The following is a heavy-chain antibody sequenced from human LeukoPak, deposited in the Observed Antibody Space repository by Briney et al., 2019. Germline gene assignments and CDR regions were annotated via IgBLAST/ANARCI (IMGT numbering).Heavy chain of an antibody. V-gene: IGHV3-74*01. CDR3: VREGAHIAAVGNCFDY. CDR1: GFAFSGYW. J-gene: IGHJ4*02. CDR2: INHDESAT. Sequence: GGSLRLSCAASGFAFSGYWMHWVRQAPGKGLVWVSRINHDESATIYADSVKGRFTFSRDNAKNTLHLQMNSLRVEDTAVYYCVREGAHIAAVGNCFDYSGQGTLVTVSS. D-gene: IGHD6-13*01.